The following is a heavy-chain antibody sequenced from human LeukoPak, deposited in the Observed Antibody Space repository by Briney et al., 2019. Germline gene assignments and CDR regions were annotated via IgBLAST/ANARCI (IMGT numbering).Heavy chain of an antibody. J-gene: IGHJ4*02. CDR1: GYSFTTHW. V-gene: IGHV5-51*01. D-gene: IGHD2-15*01. CDR2: IYPGDSDT. CDR3: ARQSGGSFHDY. Sequence: GESLKISCKASGYSFTTHWIGWVRQMPGKGLEWMGIIYPGDSDTIYSPSFQGQVSISADKSISTAYLQWSSLKAPDTAMYYCARQSGGSFHDYWGQGTLVTVSS.